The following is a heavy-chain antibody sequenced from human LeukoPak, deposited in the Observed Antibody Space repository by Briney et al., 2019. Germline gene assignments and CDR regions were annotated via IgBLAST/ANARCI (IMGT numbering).Heavy chain of an antibody. Sequence: ASVKVSCKASGYTFTGYYMHWVRQAPGQGLEWMGWINPNSGGTNYAQKFQGRVTMTRDTSISTAYMELSRLRSDDTAVYYCAGSSIAARRGNWFDPWGQGPRSPSPQ. V-gene: IGHV1-2*02. CDR1: GYTFTGYY. D-gene: IGHD6-6*01. CDR2: INPNSGGT. CDR3: AGSSIAARRGNWFDP. J-gene: IGHJ5*02.